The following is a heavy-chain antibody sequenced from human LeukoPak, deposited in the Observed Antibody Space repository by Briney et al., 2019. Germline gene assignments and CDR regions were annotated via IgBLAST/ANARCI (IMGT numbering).Heavy chain of an antibody. Sequence: GASVKVSCKASGYTFTSYGISWVRQAPGQGLEWMGWISAYNGNTNYAQKFQGRVTITADESTSTAYMELSSLRSEDTAVYYCAREDRAFDIWGQGTKVTVSS. V-gene: IGHV1-18*01. CDR1: GYTFTSYG. J-gene: IGHJ3*02. CDR3: AREDRAFDI. CDR2: ISAYNGNT. D-gene: IGHD3-22*01.